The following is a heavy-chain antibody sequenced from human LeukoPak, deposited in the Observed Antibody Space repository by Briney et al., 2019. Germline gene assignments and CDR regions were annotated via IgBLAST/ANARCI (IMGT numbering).Heavy chain of an antibody. CDR3: ARGALAVTDFDY. J-gene: IGHJ4*02. Sequence: SETLSLTCTASGGSISTYYWSWIRQPPGKGLEWIGFISYSGSTTYNPSLKSRVTISVDTSKNQFSLNLRSVTAADTAVYYCARGALAVTDFDYWGQGTLVTVSS. V-gene: IGHV4-59*01. CDR1: GGSISTYY. CDR2: ISYSGST. D-gene: IGHD4-11*01.